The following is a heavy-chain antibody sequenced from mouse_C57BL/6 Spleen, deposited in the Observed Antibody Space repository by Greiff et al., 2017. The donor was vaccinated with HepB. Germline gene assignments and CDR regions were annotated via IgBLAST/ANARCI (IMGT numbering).Heavy chain of an antibody. CDR2: IWSDGST. V-gene: IGHV2-6-1*01. D-gene: IGHD2-4*01. CDR1: GFSLTSYG. J-gene: IGHJ2*01. CDR3: ARQHYDYDGYFDY. Sequence: VKLMESGPGLVAPSQSLSITCTVSGFSLTSYGVHWVRQPPGKGLEWLVVIWSDGSTTYNSAHKSRLSISKDNSKSQVFLKMNSLQTDDTAMYYCARQHYDYDGYFDYWGQGTTLTVSS.